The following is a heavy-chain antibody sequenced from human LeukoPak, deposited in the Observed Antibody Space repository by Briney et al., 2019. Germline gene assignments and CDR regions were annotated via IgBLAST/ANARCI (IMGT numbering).Heavy chain of an antibody. V-gene: IGHV3-66*01. CDR1: GFTLSSNY. Sequence: GGSLRLSCAASGFTLSSNYMSWVRQAPGKGLEWVSVIYSGGSTYYPDSVKGGFTISRDNSKNTLYLQMNSLRAEYTAVYYCARDVSGYGRGYWGQGTLVTVSS. CDR3: ARDVSGYGRGY. D-gene: IGHD5-12*01. CDR2: IYSGGST. J-gene: IGHJ4*02.